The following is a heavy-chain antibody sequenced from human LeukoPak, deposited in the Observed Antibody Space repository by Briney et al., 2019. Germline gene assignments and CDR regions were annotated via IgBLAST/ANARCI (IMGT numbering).Heavy chain of an antibody. J-gene: IGHJ4*02. D-gene: IGHD2-15*01. Sequence: GGSLRLSCAASGFTFSSYSMNWVRQAPGKGLEWVSYISSSSSTIYYADSVKGRFTISRDNAKNSVYLQMNSLRAEDTAVYYCARTYGSGSLDYGGQGTLVTVSS. CDR2: ISSSSSTI. V-gene: IGHV3-48*01. CDR1: GFTFSSYS. CDR3: ARTYGSGSLDY.